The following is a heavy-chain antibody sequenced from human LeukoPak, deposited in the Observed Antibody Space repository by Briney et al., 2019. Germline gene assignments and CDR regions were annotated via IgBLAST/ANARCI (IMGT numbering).Heavy chain of an antibody. V-gene: IGHV5-51*01. CDR1: GYSFTSYW. CDR2: IYPGDSDT. J-gene: IGHJ3*02. D-gene: IGHD3-9*01. Sequence: GESLKISCKGSGYSFTSYWIGWVRQMPGKGLEWMGIIYPGDSDTGYSPSFQGQVTISADKSISTAYLQWSSLKASDTAMYYCARRDYDILTGGAFDIWGQGTMVTVSS. CDR3: ARRDYDILTGGAFDI.